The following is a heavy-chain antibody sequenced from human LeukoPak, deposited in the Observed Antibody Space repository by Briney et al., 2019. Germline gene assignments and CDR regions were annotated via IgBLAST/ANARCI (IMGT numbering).Heavy chain of an antibody. J-gene: IGHJ4*02. D-gene: IGHD3-10*01. CDR2: MNPHSGNT. CDR1: GYTFITYD. CDR3: TRAPVPGNY. Sequence: GGSVNVSCKASGYTFITYDMNWVRQATGQGLEWMGWMNPHSGNTGYAQKFQGRVTMTRDTSINTAYMELSSLTSDDTGVYYCTRAPVPGNYWGQGPLVTVSS. V-gene: IGHV1-8*01.